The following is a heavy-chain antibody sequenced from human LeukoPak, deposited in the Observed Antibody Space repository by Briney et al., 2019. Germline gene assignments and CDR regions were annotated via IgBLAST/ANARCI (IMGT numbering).Heavy chain of an antibody. CDR2: INPNSGGT. J-gene: IGHJ4*02. V-gene: IGHV1-2*02. Sequence: ASVKVSCKASGYTFTGYYMHWVRQAPGQGLEWMGWINPNSGGTNYAQKFQGRVTMTRDTSISTAYMELSRLRSDDTAVYYCARGRDRGMVRGVINYWGQGTLVTVSS. CDR3: ARGRDRGMVRGVINY. D-gene: IGHD3-10*01. CDR1: GYTFTGYY.